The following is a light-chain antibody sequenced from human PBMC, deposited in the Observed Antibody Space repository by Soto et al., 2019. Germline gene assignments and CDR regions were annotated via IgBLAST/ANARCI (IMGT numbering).Light chain of an antibody. CDR3: QQYNGYSGT. V-gene: IGKV1-5*03. CDR1: QSINSW. CDR2: KAS. J-gene: IGKJ1*01. Sequence: DIQMTQSPSTLSASVGDRVTITCRAGQSINSWLAWYQQKPGKAPKLLIYKASSLESGVPSRFSGSGSGTQFTLTISSLQPDDFATYYCQQYNGYSGTFGQGTKVEIK.